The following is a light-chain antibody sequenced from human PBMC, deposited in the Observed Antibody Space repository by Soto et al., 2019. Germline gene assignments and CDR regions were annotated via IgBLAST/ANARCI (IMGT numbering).Light chain of an antibody. J-gene: IGLJ1*01. CDR1: SSSIGSNS. Sequence: QSVLTQPPSASGTPGQRVTISCSGSSSSIGSNSVNWYQQLPRTAPKVLIYTNNQRPSGVPDRFSGSKSGTSASLAISGLQSEDEADYYCAAWDGSLNVYVFGTVTKLTVL. CDR3: AAWDGSLNVYV. CDR2: TNN. V-gene: IGLV1-44*01.